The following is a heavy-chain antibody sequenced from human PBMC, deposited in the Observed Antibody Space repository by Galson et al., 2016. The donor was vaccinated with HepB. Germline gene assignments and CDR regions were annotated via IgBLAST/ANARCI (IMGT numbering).Heavy chain of an antibody. D-gene: IGHD1-7*01. J-gene: IGHJ4*02. V-gene: IGHV3-30*18. Sequence: SLRLSCAASGFTFSTYSMDWVRQAPGKGLEWVAVIAYDGNEIHYADSVRGRFTISRDNSKNPLSLQMNSLSAEDTALYYCAKEEHTTGWTYGDFWGLGTPVTVSS. CDR2: IAYDGNEI. CDR3: AKEEHTTGWTYGDF. CDR1: GFTFSTYS.